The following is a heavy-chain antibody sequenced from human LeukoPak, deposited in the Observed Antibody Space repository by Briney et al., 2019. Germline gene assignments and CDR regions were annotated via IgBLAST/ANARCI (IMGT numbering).Heavy chain of an antibody. V-gene: IGHV4-34*01. D-gene: IGHD3-9*01. CDR3: ARGARRFDILTGCYSFYPYYFDY. Sequence: SETLSLTCAVYGASFSGYYWSWIRQPPGKGLEWIGEINHSGSTNYNPSLKSRVTISVDTSKNQFSLKLSSVTAADTAVYYCARGARRFDILTGCYSFYPYYFDYWGQGTLVTVSS. CDR2: INHSGST. CDR1: GASFSGYY. J-gene: IGHJ4*02.